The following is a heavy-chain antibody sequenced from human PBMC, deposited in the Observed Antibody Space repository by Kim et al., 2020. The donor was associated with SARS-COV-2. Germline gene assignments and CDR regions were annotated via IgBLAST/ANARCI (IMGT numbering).Heavy chain of an antibody. Sequence: SETLSLTCTVSGGSISSSSYYWGWIRQPPGKGLEWIGSIYYSGSTYYNPSLKSRVTISVDTSKNQFSLKLSSVTAADTAVYYCARRVGSYPNGAFDIWG. CDR2: IYYSGST. CDR1: GGSISSSSYY. V-gene: IGHV4-39*01. CDR3: ARRVGSYPNGAFDI. J-gene: IGHJ3*02. D-gene: IGHD1-26*01.